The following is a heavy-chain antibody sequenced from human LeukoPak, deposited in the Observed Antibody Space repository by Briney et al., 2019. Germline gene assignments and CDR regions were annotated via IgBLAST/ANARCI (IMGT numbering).Heavy chain of an antibody. CDR1: GGSISSYY. CDR3: ARDSVAGAGDRAFDI. CDR2: IYYSGGT. D-gene: IGHD2-15*01. J-gene: IGHJ3*02. Sequence: SETLSLTCTASGGSISSYYWSWIRQPPGKGLEWIGYIYYSGGTNYNPSLKSRVTLSVDSPKNQFSLKLSSVTAADTAVYYCARDSVAGAGDRAFDIWGHGTMVTVSS. V-gene: IGHV4-59*01.